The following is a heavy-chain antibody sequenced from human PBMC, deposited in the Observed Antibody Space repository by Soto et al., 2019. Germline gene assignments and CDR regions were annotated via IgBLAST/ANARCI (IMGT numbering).Heavy chain of an antibody. CDR2: INPNSGGT. D-gene: IGHD3-10*01. V-gene: IGHV1-2*04. CDR1: GYTFTGYY. CDR3: ARGITMVRGVLLDAFDI. J-gene: IGHJ3*02. Sequence: QVQLVQSGAEVKKPGASVKVSCKASGYTFTGYYMHWVRQAPGQGLEWMGWINPNSGGTNYAQKFQGWVTXTXXTAISTAYMELSRLRSDDTAVYYCARGITMVRGVLLDAFDIWGQGTMVTVSS.